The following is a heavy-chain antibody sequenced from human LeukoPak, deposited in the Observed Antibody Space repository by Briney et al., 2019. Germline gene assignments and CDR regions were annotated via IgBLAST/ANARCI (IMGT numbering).Heavy chain of an antibody. CDR1: GYSISSGYY. J-gene: IGHJ4*02. V-gene: IGHV4-38-2*02. D-gene: IGHD5-12*01. CDR3: ARGHSGYDSFDY. CDR2: IYHSGST. Sequence: SETLSLTCTVSGYSISSGYYWGWIRQPPGKGLGWIGSIYHSGSTYYNPSLKSRVTISVDTSKNHFSLNLSSVTAADMAVYNCARGHSGYDSFDYWGQGTLVTVSS.